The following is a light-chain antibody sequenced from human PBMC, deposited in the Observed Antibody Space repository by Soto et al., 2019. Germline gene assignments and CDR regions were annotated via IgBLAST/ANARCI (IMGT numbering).Light chain of an antibody. CDR3: QQYNNWPQT. J-gene: IGKJ1*01. V-gene: IGKV3D-15*01. CDR1: QGVSSN. CDR2: GAS. Sequence: EIVLTQSAGTLSVSPGERATLSCRASQGVSSNLAWYQQKPGQAPRLLIYGASTRATGIPARFSGSGSGTEFTLTISSLQSEDFAVYYCQQYNNWPQTFGQGTKVDIK.